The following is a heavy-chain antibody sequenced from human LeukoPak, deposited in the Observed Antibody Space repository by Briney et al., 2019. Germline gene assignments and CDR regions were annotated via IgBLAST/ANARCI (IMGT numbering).Heavy chain of an antibody. CDR1: GFTFSTYA. Sequence: GGSLRLSCAASGFTFSTYAMSWVRQAPGKGLEWVSSSSGSGDNTYYADSVKGRFTTSRDNSKNTVYLQMNSLRGEDTAVYYCAKHLRVLPFDYFDYWGQGTLVTVSS. CDR2: SSGSGDNT. CDR3: AKHLRVLPFDYFDY. J-gene: IGHJ4*02. V-gene: IGHV3-23*01. D-gene: IGHD3-16*01.